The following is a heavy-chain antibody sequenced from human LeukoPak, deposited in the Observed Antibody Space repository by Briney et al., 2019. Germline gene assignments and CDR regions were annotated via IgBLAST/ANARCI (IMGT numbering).Heavy chain of an antibody. V-gene: IGHV1-8*02. J-gene: IGHJ4*02. CDR1: GGTFSSYA. CDR3: ARDVVEYCSGGSCTRYAY. Sequence: ASVKVSCKASGGTFSSYAISWVRQAPGQGLEWMGWMNPNSGNTGYAQKFQGRVTMTRNTSISTAYMELSSLRSEDTAVYYCARDVVEYCSGGSCTRYAYWGQGSLVTVSS. D-gene: IGHD2-15*01. CDR2: MNPNSGNT.